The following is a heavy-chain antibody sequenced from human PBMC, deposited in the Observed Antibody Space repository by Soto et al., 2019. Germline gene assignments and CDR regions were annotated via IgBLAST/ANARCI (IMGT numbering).Heavy chain of an antibody. CDR3: ARTAPMDAGDKYYYDF. V-gene: IGHV1-69*13. CDR2: IIPFFGTA. CDR1: GGTFSTFG. Sequence: ASVKVSCKPSGGTFSTFGISWVRQAPGQGLEWMGGIIPFFGTAEYSQKFEDRITITADESTNTVYMDLRSLTSEDTAIYYCARTAPMDAGDKYYYDFWGQGALVTVSS. J-gene: IGHJ4*02. D-gene: IGHD3-16*01.